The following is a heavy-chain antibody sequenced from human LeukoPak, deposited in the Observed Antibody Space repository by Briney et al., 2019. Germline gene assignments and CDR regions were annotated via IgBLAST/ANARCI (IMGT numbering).Heavy chain of an antibody. J-gene: IGHJ4*02. D-gene: IGHD3-10*01. CDR3: AQLVGGTGSYS. V-gene: IGHV3-23*01. CDR1: GFTFSSYG. CDR2: IGSSGGTT. Sequence: GGSLRLSCAASGFTFSSYGMGWVRQAPGKGLEWVSSIGSSGGTTKYADSVKGRFTISRDNSRNTLYLQMNNLRAEDMALYYCAQLVGGTGSYSWGQGTLVTVSS.